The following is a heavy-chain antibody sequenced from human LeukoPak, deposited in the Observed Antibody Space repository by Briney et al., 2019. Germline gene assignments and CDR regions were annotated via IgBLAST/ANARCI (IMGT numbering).Heavy chain of an antibody. CDR2: IYYSGST. CDR3: ARVARLHSRWYFDL. J-gene: IGHJ2*01. Sequence: SQTLSLTCTVSDGSISSSSYYWGWIRQPPGKGLEWIGSIYYSGSTYYNPSLKSRVTISVDTSKNQFSLKLSSVTAADTAAYYCARVARLHSRWYFDLWGRGTLVTVSS. D-gene: IGHD4-11*01. CDR1: DGSISSSSYY. V-gene: IGHV4-39*01.